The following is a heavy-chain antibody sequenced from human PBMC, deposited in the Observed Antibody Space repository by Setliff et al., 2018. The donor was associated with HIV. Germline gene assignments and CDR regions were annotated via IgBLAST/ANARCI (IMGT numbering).Heavy chain of an antibody. Sequence: SETLSLTCTVSGGSLSSGHYYWSWIRQPAGKGLEWIGHIYSSGSTNYNPSLKSRVTISVDTSKNQFSLKLSSVTAADTAVYYCAKQYCGGDCYSDSYYYMDVWGKGTTVTVSS. J-gene: IGHJ6*03. CDR1: GGSLSSGHYY. CDR2: IYSSGST. V-gene: IGHV4-61*09. D-gene: IGHD2-21*01. CDR3: AKQYCGGDCYSDSYYYMDV.